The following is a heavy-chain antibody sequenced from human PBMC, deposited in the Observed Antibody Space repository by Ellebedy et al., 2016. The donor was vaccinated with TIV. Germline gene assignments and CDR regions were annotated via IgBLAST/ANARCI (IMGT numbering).Heavy chain of an antibody. V-gene: IGHV5-10-1*01. CDR2: IDPSNSNS. Sequence: PGGSLRLSCKGSGYIFTNFWISWVRQMPGKGLEWMGRIDPSNSNSNYSPSFQGHVTISADKSISTAYLQWNNLRVSDTAMYYCASLWDTVPGDSYTMDVWGQGTTVTVSS. CDR1: GYIFTNFW. CDR3: ASLWDTVPGDSYTMDV. D-gene: IGHD3-16*01. J-gene: IGHJ6*02.